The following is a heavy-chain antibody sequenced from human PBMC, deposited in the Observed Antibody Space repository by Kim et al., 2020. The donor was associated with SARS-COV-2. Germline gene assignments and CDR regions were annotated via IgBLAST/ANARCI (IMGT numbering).Heavy chain of an antibody. Sequence: SVKGRFTISRDNSKNTLYLQMNSLRAEDTAVYYCAKDGFYSSSSEYYFDYWGQGTLVTVSS. D-gene: IGHD6-6*01. V-gene: IGHV3-30*02. CDR3: AKDGFYSSSSEYYFDY. J-gene: IGHJ4*02.